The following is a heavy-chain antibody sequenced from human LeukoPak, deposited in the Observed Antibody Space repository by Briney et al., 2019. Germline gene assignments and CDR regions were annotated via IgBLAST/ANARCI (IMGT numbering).Heavy chain of an antibody. J-gene: IGHJ3*02. CDR3: ARLPRGAFDI. V-gene: IGHV4-59*01. D-gene: IGHD5-12*01. CDR1: GGSLNSDY. Sequence: SETLSLTCTVSGGSLNSDYWTWIRRPPGKGLEYIGYIHYTGSTYYNPSLKSRVIISVDTSKNQFSLKVSSVTAANTAVYYCARLPRGAFDIWGQGTMVTVSS. CDR2: IHYTGST.